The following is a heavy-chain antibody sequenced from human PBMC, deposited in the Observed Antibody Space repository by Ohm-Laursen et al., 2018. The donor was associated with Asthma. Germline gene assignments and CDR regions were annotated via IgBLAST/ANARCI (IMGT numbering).Heavy chain of an antibody. CDR3: TRGGHYGSYFDY. J-gene: IGHJ4*02. D-gene: IGHD4-17*01. CDR1: GYTFSRYS. CDR2: ISTASTFI. V-gene: IGHV3-21*01. Sequence: SLRLSCAASGYTFSRYSIHWIRQAPGKGLEWVASISTASTFIYYADSVRGRFTTSRDNARNLVFLQMDSLRAEDTAVYYCTRGGHYGSYFDYWGQGTLVTVSS.